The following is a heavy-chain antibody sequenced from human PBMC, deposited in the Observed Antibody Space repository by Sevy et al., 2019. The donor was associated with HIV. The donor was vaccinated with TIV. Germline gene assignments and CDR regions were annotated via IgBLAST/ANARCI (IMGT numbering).Heavy chain of an antibody. Sequence: GGSLRLSCAASAFTFGNAWMSWVRQAPGKGLEWVGRIQSKSEGGTTDYAAPVKGRFSISRDESSDTLYLQMNSLKTEDTAVYYCTTMMRLYGDPNFWYFDLWGRGTLVTVSS. D-gene: IGHD4-17*01. CDR1: AFTFGNAW. J-gene: IGHJ2*01. CDR2: IQSKSEGGTT. CDR3: TTMMRLYGDPNFWYFDL. V-gene: IGHV3-15*01.